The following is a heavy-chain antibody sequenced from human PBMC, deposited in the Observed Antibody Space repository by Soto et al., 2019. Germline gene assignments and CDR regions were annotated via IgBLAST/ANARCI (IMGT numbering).Heavy chain of an antibody. CDR2: ISGGGGDT. CDR1: RFTFSTYA. V-gene: IGHV3-23*01. J-gene: IGHJ3*02. CDR3: AKSLFGGPDI. Sequence: GESLRLSCAASRFTFSTYAMSWVRQAPGKGLEWVSGISGGGGDTSYADSVRGRFTCPRDNSKNTLYLQMNSLRAEDTALYYCAKSLFGGPDIWGQGTMVTVSS. D-gene: IGHD2-15*01.